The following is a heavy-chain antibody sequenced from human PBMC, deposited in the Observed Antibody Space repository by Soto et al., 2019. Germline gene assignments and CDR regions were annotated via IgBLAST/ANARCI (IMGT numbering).Heavy chain of an antibody. CDR3: ASGWGQGYDFWSGYPYGMDV. J-gene: IGHJ6*02. CDR2: INHSGST. V-gene: IGHV4-34*01. Sequence: SETLSLTCAVYGGSFSGYYWSWIRQPPGKGLEWIGEINHSGSTNYNPSLKSRVTISVDTSKNQFSLKLSSVTAADTAVYYCASGWGQGYDFWSGYPYGMDVWGQGTTVTVS. CDR1: GGSFSGYY. D-gene: IGHD3-3*01.